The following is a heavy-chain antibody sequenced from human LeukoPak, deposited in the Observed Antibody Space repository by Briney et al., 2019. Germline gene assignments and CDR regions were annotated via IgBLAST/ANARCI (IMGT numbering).Heavy chain of an antibody. CDR3: ARRPRSTSYWFDP. Sequence: PSETLSLTCTVSGGSISSGDYYWSWIRQPPGKGLDWIGYIYYSGSTYYNPSLKSRVTISVDTSKNLFSLKLSSVTAADTAVYYCARRPRSTSYWFDPWGQGTLVTVSS. CDR2: IYYSGST. V-gene: IGHV4-30-4*08. CDR1: GGSISSGDYY. J-gene: IGHJ5*02. D-gene: IGHD2-2*01.